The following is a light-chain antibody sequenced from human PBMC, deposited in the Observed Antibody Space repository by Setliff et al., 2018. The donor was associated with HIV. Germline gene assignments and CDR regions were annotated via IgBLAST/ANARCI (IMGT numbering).Light chain of an antibody. Sequence: QSALAQPASVSGSPGQSITIFCTGTSSDVGGYNLVSWYQHHPDKAPKLIIYEVRERPSGASNRFSGSKSGNTASLTISGLQAEDEADYYCCSFAGSNTYVFGPGTKVTVL. V-gene: IGLV2-23*02. J-gene: IGLJ1*01. CDR3: CSFAGSNTYV. CDR1: SSDVGGYNL. CDR2: EVR.